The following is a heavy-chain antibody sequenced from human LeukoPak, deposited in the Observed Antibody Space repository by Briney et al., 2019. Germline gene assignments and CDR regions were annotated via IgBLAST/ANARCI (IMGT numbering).Heavy chain of an antibody. CDR2: ISSTGNTI. D-gene: IGHD3-3*01. CDR1: GFTFSSYE. CDR3: ARDTDFWSGHPQFFDF. V-gene: IGHV3-48*03. J-gene: IGHJ4*02. Sequence: PGGSLRLSCAASGFTFSSYEMNWVRQAPGKGLEWLSYISSTGNTIYYADSVKGRFTISRDNAKNSLFLQMNSLRAEDTAVYYCARDTDFWSGHPQFFDFWGQGTLVTVSS.